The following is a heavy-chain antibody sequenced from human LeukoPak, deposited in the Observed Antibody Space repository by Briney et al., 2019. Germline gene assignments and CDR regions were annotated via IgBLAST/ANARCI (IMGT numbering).Heavy chain of an antibody. Sequence: GGSLRLSCAASGFTFKNYAMSWVRQAPGKGLVWVSTISGPGSTTYYADSVEGRFTISRDNAKNSLYLQMDSLRAEDTAVYYCARAYYGDCAFDYWGQGALVTVSS. CDR1: GFTFKNYA. V-gene: IGHV3-23*01. D-gene: IGHD2-21*02. CDR2: ISGPGSTT. CDR3: ARAYYGDCAFDY. J-gene: IGHJ4*02.